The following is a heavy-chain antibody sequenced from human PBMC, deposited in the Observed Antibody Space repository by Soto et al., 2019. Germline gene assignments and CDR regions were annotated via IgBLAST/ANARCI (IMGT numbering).Heavy chain of an antibody. V-gene: IGHV3-23*01. CDR2: ISGAGDTT. Sequence: LRLSCVASGVTFNNYAMTWVRQAPGEGLEWVSGISGAGDTTYYADSVKGRFTISRDNPKNTLYLQMNSLRVEDTAVYYCAKVSLGATTITDYSYYGMDVWGQGTTVTVSS. CDR1: GVTFNNYA. J-gene: IGHJ6*02. CDR3: AKVSLGATTITDYSYYGMDV. D-gene: IGHD1-26*01.